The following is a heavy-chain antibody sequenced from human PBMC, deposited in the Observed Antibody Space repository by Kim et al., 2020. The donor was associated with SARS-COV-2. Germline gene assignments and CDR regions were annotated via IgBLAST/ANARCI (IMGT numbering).Heavy chain of an antibody. CDR3: ASPAYSSSPGAFDI. CDR1: GGTFSSYA. V-gene: IGHV1-69*13. D-gene: IGHD6-6*01. CDR2: IIPIFGTA. Sequence: SVKVSCKASGGTFSSYAISWVRQAPGQGLEWMGGIIPIFGTANYAQKFQGRVTITADESTSTAYMELSSLRSEDTAVYYCASPAYSSSPGAFDIWGQGTMVTVSS. J-gene: IGHJ3*02.